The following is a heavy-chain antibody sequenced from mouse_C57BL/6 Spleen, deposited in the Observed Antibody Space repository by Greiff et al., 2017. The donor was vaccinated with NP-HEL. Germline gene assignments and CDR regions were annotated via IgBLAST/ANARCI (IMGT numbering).Heavy chain of an antibody. CDR1: VYTFTSYW. V-gene: IGHV1-59*01. Sequence: VQLQQPGAELVRPGTSVKLSCKASVYTFTSYWMHCVKPRPGPGLEWIGVIDPSDSYTNSNQKFKGKATLTVDTSSSTAYMQLSSLTSEDSAVYYCASSTVVARFDYWGQGTTLTVSS. D-gene: IGHD1-1*01. CDR2: IDPSDSYT. J-gene: IGHJ2*01. CDR3: ASSTVVARFDY.